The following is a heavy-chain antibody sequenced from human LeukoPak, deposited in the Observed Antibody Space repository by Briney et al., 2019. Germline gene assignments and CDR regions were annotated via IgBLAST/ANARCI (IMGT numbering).Heavy chain of an antibody. V-gene: IGHV4-61*02. D-gene: IGHD3-22*01. CDR2: IYTSGST. Sequence: PSETLSLTCTVSGGSISSGSYYWSWIRQPAGKGLEWIGRIYTSGSTNYNPSLKSRVTISVDTSKNQFSLKLSSVTAADTAVYYCARIYYDSSGYYKPLYYFDYWGQGTLVTVSS. CDR3: ARIYYDSSGYYKPLYYFDY. CDR1: GGSISSGSYY. J-gene: IGHJ4*02.